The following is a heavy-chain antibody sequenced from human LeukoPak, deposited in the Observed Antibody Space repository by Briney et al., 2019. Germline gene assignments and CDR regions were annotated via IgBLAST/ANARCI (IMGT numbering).Heavy chain of an antibody. CDR3: ARFGLGKRGENFDY. Sequence: ASVKVSCKPSGYTFTSYDINWVRQATGEGLEWMGWMNPNSGNTGYAQKFQGRVTMTRNTSISTAYMELSSLRSEDTAVYYCARFGLGKRGENFDYWGQGTLVTVSS. V-gene: IGHV1-8*01. CDR2: MNPNSGNT. CDR1: GYTFTSYD. J-gene: IGHJ4*02. D-gene: IGHD3-10*01.